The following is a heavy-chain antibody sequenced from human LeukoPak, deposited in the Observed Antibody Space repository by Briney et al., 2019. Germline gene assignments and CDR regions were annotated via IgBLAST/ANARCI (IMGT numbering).Heavy chain of an antibody. CDR2: INPSGGGT. CDR3: ASVYLYGMDV. D-gene: IGHD2-8*01. J-gene: IGHJ6*02. CDR1: GYSLTTYY. V-gene: IGHV1-46*01. Sequence: ASVKVSFTASGYSLTTYYMHWVRQAPGQGLEWMAIINPSGGGTKYAQKFQGRVTMTRDTPTNTVYMELSSLRTEDTAVYYCASVYLYGMDVWGQGTTVTVSS.